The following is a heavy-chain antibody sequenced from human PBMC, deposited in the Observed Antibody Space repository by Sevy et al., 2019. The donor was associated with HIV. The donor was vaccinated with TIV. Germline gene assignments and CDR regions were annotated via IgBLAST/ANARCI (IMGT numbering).Heavy chain of an antibody. CDR1: GFTFSNAW. V-gene: IGHV3-15*01. CDR3: TTLPSIVGATILTDYYYDYYMDV. Sequence: GGSLRLSCAASGFTFSNAWMSWVRQAPGKGLEWVGRIKSKTDGGTTDYAAPVKGRFTISRDDSKNTLYLQMNSLKTEDTAVYYCTTLPSIVGATILTDYYYDYYMDVWGKGTTVTVSS. J-gene: IGHJ6*03. D-gene: IGHD1-26*01. CDR2: IKSKTDGGTT.